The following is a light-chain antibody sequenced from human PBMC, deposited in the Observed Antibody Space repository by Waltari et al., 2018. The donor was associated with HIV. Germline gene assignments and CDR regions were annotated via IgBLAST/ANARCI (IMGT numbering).Light chain of an antibody. Sequence: DIVMTQSPDHLPVSLGERDTNNCTSSRTILYSSDNRNYLAWYQQKPRQPPKLLISWASTRESGVPDRFSGSGSGTDFTLTITRLQAEDVAVYHCQQYFRIPPTFGGGTKVEIK. CDR1: RTILYSSDNRNY. CDR3: QQYFRIPPT. J-gene: IGKJ4*01. V-gene: IGKV4-1*01. CDR2: WAS.